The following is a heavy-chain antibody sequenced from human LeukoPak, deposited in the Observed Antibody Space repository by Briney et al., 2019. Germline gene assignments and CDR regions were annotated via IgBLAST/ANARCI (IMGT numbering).Heavy chain of an antibody. CDR3: ATPHCSSTSCHNWFDP. CDR1: GYTLTELS. CDR2: FDPEDGET. D-gene: IGHD2-2*01. Sequence: ASVKVSCKVSGYTLTELSMHWVRQAPGKGLEWTGGFDPEDGETIYAQKFQGRVTMTEDTSTDTAYMELSSLRSEDTAVYYCATPHCSSTSCHNWFDPWGQGTLVTVSS. V-gene: IGHV1-24*01. J-gene: IGHJ5*02.